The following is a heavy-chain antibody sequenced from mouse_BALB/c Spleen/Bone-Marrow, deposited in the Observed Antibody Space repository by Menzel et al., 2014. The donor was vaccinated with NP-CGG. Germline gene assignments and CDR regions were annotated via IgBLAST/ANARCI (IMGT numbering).Heavy chain of an antibody. CDR3: ASYRYGWYFDV. Sequence: DVQLQESGAELVKPGASVKLSCTASGFNTKDTYMHWVKQRPEQGLEWIGRIDPANGNTKYDPKFQGKATITADTSSNTAYLHLSSLTSEDTAVYYCASYRYGWYFDVWGAGTTVTVSS. V-gene: IGHV14-3*02. CDR1: GFNTKDTY. D-gene: IGHD2-14*01. J-gene: IGHJ1*01. CDR2: IDPANGNT.